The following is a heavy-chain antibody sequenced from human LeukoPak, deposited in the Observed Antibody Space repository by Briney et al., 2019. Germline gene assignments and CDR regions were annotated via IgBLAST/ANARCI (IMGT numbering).Heavy chain of an antibody. CDR1: GYSISSGCY. CDR2: IYHSGST. Sequence: SETLSLTCTVSGYSISSGCYWGWIRLPPGKGLEWIGSIYHSGSTYYNPSLKSRVTILVDTSRNEFSLKLSSVTAADTAVYYCAKSSGSYYNVDFDYWGQGTLVTVSS. CDR3: AKSSGSYYNVDFDY. V-gene: IGHV4-38-2*02. D-gene: IGHD3-10*01. J-gene: IGHJ4*02.